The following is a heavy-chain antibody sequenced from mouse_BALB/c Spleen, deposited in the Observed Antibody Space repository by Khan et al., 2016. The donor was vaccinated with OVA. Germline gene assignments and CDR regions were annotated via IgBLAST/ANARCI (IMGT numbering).Heavy chain of an antibody. CDR1: GYTFTSYW. V-gene: IGHV1S22*01. Sequence: LQQSGSELVRPGASVKLSCKASGYTFTSYWMHWVKQRPGQGLEWIGNIYPGSGSTNYDEKFKSKATLTVDTSSSTAYMQVSSLTSEDSAVYYCTRGEYDGDYWGQGTTPTVSS. CDR2: IYPGSGST. CDR3: TRGEYDGDY. D-gene: IGHD2-14*01. J-gene: IGHJ2*01.